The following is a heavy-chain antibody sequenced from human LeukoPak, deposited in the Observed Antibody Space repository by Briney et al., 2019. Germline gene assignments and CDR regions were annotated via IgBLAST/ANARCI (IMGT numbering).Heavy chain of an antibody. J-gene: IGHJ6*03. CDR3: AKAGGDSSSQDYMDV. CDR2: IYYSGSA. V-gene: IGHV4-31*03. D-gene: IGHD6-6*01. Sequence: SETLSLTCTVSGASIKGGLYWSWIRRHPGEGLEWIGYIYYSGSASYTPSLKSRVSLSVDTSKHQFSLRLRSVTAADTAVYYCAKAGGDSSSQDYMDVWGKGTTVTVSS. CDR1: GASIKGGLY.